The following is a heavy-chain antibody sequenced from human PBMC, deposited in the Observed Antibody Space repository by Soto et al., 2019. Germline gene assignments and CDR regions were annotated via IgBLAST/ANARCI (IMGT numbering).Heavy chain of an antibody. D-gene: IGHD6-6*01. J-gene: IGHJ6*02. V-gene: IGHV5-51*01. CDR1: GYSFTTYW. CDR3: MRRSAGSPSPYYGLDV. Sequence: PGESLKISCKASGYSFTTYWIGWVRQMPGKGLEWMGIIHPGDSSTRYSPSFQGQVTISADKSNTTAYLQWSSLKASDTAIYFCMRRSAGSPSPYYGLDVWGQGTTVTVSS. CDR2: IHPGDSST.